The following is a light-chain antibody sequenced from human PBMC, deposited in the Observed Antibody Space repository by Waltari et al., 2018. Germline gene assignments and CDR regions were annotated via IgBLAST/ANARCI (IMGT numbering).Light chain of an antibody. V-gene: IGLV2-14*04. CDR2: DVS. CDR3: SSYAGSSSWV. Sequence: WYHQQPGKAHELKIFDVSWRPAGVSNRFSCSKSGNTACLTTSGLQAEDGADYYCSSYAGSSSWVFGGGTKLTVL. J-gene: IGLJ3*02.